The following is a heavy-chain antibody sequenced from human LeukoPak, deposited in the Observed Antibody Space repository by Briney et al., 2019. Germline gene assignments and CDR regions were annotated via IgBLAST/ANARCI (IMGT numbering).Heavy chain of an antibody. CDR2: ISGGGT. J-gene: IGHJ4*02. CDR1: GFTVSSNE. Sequence: GGSLRLSCAASGFTVSSNEMSWVRQAPGKGLEWVSSISGGGTYYADSRKGRFTISRDNSKNTLYLQMNSLRAEDTAVYYCLVYYYGSGSYYKGLDYWGQGTLVTVSS. V-gene: IGHV3-38-3*01. CDR3: LVYYYGSGSYYKGLDY. D-gene: IGHD3-10*01.